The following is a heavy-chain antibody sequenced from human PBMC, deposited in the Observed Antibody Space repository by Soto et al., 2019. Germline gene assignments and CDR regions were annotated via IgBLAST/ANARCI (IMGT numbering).Heavy chain of an antibody. J-gene: IGHJ3*02. CDR1: GFTFSNFA. CDR2: ISHSGDST. Sequence: GGSLRLSCAASGFTFSNFAMNWVRQAPGKGLEWVSAISHSGDSTHYADSVKGRFTVSRDNSRNTLYLQMDSLRAEDTASYFCAKDRGLGAFDIWGQGTVVNVSS. CDR3: AKDRGLGAFDI. V-gene: IGHV3-23*01. D-gene: IGHD3-16*01.